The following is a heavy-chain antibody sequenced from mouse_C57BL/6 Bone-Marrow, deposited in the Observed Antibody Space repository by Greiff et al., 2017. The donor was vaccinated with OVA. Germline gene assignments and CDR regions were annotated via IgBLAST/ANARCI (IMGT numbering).Heavy chain of an antibody. Sequence: QVQLQQPGAELVKPGASVKLSCKASGYTFTSYWMHWVKQRPGQGLEWIGMIHPNSGSTNYNEKFKSKATLTVDKSSSTAYMQLSSLTSEDSAVYYCASIYYYGSSLFDDWGQGTTLTVSS. V-gene: IGHV1-64*01. CDR3: ASIYYYGSSLFDD. J-gene: IGHJ2*01. D-gene: IGHD1-1*01. CDR2: IHPNSGST. CDR1: GYTFTSYW.